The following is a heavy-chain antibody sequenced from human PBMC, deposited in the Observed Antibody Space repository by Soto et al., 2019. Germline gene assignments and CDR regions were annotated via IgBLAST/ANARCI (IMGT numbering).Heavy chain of an antibody. CDR3: AKDRNYYDSSDYDY. CDR2: IMGSGGST. D-gene: IGHD3-22*01. Sequence: GGSLRLSCAASGFTFNSYAMSGVRQAPGKGLEWVSTIMGSGGSTYYADSVKGRFSVSRDNSKNTVYLQMNSLRAEDTAVYYCAKDRNYYDSSDYDYWGQGTLVTVSS. CDR1: GFTFNSYA. V-gene: IGHV3-23*01. J-gene: IGHJ4*02.